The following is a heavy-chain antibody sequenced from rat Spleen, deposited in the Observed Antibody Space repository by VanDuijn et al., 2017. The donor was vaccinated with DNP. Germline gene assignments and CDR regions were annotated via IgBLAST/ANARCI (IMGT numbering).Heavy chain of an antibody. CDR2: IGSAAYAP. D-gene: IGHD4-3*01. J-gene: IGHJ2*01. CDR3: VRWNSGHFDY. V-gene: IGHV5-22*01. CDR1: GFTFSAYY. Sequence: EVQVLESGGGLVQPGNSLKLSCVTSGFTFSAYYLAWVRQAPAKGLEWVAYIGSAAYAPYYGDSVKGRFTISRDNAKSTLYLQMNSLRSEDMATYYCVRWNSGHFDYWGQGVMVTVSS.